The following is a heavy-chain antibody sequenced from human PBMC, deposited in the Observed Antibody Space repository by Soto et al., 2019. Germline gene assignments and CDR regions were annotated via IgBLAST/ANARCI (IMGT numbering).Heavy chain of an antibody. CDR3: TTYFFERPGSLDVG. CDR2: IKSKTDGGTT. Sequence: EVQLVESGGGLVKPGGSLRLSCAASGFTFSNAWMNWVRQAPGKGLEWVGRIKSKTDGGTTDYAAPVKGRFTISRDDSKNTRYLQMNSLKTEDTAVYYCTTYFFERPGSLDVGWGQGTLVTVSS. CDR1: GFTFSNAW. V-gene: IGHV3-15*07. D-gene: IGHD3-10*01. J-gene: IGHJ4*02.